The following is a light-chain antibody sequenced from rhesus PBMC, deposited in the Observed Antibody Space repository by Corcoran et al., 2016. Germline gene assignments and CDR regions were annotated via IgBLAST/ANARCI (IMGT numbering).Light chain of an antibody. V-gene: IGKV1-94*01. CDR3: LQTYTSPYS. CDR2: AAS. J-gene: IGKJ2*01. Sequence: DIQMTQSPSSLSTSVGDRVTVTCRASQGINMGLSWYQQKPGKAPTLLIYAASNLDTGVSFRVSGSGSWTDYTLTITSLQPEDVATYYCLQTYTSPYSFGQGTRVEIK. CDR1: QGINMG.